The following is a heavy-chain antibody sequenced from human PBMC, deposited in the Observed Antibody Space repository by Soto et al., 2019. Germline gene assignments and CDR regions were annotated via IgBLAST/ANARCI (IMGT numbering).Heavy chain of an antibody. Sequence: GGSLRLSCAASGFIFRNFAMNWVRQAPGKGLEWVSGIGASGGTTHLADSVKGRFTISRDNSRNILFLQMNSLRVEDTAVYYCGKDPNGDYVAAFDIWGPGTVITVSS. CDR1: GFIFRNFA. D-gene: IGHD4-17*01. CDR2: IGASGGTT. J-gene: IGHJ3*02. V-gene: IGHV3-23*01. CDR3: GKDPNGDYVAAFDI.